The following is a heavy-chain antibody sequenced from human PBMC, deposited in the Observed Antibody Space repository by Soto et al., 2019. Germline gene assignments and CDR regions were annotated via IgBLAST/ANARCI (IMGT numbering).Heavy chain of an antibody. CDR2: IDPSDSYT. CDR3: ASSPRGYCSSTSCRELGNYYGMDV. J-gene: IGHJ6*02. V-gene: IGHV5-10-1*01. CDR1: GYRFTSYW. D-gene: IGHD2-2*01. Sequence: GESLKSSCKGSGYRFTSYWMSWVRQMPGKGLEWMGRIDPSDSYTNYSPSFQGHVTISADKSISTAYLQWSSLKASDTAMYYCASSPRGYCSSTSCRELGNYYGMDVWGQGTTVTVSS.